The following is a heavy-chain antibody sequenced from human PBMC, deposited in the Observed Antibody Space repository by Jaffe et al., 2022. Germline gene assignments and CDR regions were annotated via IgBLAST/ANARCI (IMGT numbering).Heavy chain of an antibody. CDR2: TYYRSKWYN. D-gene: IGHD1-26*01. Sequence: QVQLQQSGPGLVKPSQTLSLTCAISGDSVSSNSAAWNWIRQSPSRGLEWLGRTYYRSKWYNDYAVSVKSRITINPDTSKNQFSLQLNSVTPEDTAVYYCARDRTQAAWDPTPHDAFDIWGQGTMVTVSS. CDR1: GDSVSSNSAA. CDR3: ARDRTQAAWDPTPHDAFDI. V-gene: IGHV6-1*01. J-gene: IGHJ3*02.